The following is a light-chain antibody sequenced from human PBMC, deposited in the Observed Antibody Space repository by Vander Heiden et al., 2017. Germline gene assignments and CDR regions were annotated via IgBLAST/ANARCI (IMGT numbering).Light chain of an antibody. CDR3: HQSYGAPYN. V-gene: IGKV1-39*01. CDR2: AAS. CDR1: EMIDHY. Sequence: IQMTHSPPSRPAPLADRVPITCRAGEMIDHYLNWYRQKPGKGPELLIYAASNLQSWVPSRFSGSGSGTDFTLTIASLRPEDFAIYYCHQSYGAPYNFGQGTKLE. J-gene: IGKJ2*01.